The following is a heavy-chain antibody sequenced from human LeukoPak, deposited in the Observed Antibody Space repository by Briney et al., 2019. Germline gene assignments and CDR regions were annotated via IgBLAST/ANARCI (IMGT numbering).Heavy chain of an antibody. J-gene: IGHJ5*02. CDR1: GGSISSYY. D-gene: IGHD2-15*01. CDR2: IYTSGST. Sequence: PSETLSLTCTVSGGSISSYYRSWIRQPAGKGLEWIGRIYTSGSTNYNPSLKSRVIMSVDTSKNQFSLKLSSVTAADTAVYYCARDRVVATSWGDWFDPWGQGTLVTVSS. CDR3: ARDRVVATSWGDWFDP. V-gene: IGHV4-4*07.